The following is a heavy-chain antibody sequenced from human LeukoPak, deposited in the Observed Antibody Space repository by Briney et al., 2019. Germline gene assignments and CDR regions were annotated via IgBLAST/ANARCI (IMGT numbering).Heavy chain of an antibody. J-gene: IGHJ6*02. CDR1: GGSISSSSYY. D-gene: IGHD6-13*01. Sequence: PSQTLSLTCTVSGGSISSSSYYWGWIRQPPGKGLEWIGSIYYSGSTYYNPSLKSRVTISVDTSKNQFSLKLSSVTAADTAVYYCARAAAGYYYYYGMDVWGQGTTVTVSS. CDR3: ARAAAGYYYYYGMDV. CDR2: IYYSGST. V-gene: IGHV4-39*07.